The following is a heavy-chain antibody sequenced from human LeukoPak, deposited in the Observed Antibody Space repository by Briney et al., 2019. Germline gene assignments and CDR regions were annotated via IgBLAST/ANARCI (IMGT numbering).Heavy chain of an antibody. V-gene: IGHV3-7*01. CDR3: ARDLLVLGAFDY. Sequence: GGSLRLSCADSGFTFSSHWMSWDRQAPGRGLEWVANIKQDGSEKYYLDSVKGRFTISRDNAKNSLYLQMNSLRAEDTAVYYCARDLLVLGAFDYWGQGTLVTVSS. J-gene: IGHJ4*02. D-gene: IGHD1-26*01. CDR2: IKQDGSEK. CDR1: GFTFSSHW.